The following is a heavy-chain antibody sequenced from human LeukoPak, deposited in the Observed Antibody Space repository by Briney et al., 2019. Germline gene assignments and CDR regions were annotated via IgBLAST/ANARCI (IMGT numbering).Heavy chain of an antibody. Sequence: VRSLRLSCAASGFTFADYAMHWVRQAPGKGLEWVGGISWNSGKIGYADSVQGRFTISRDNARNSLYLQMNRLRAADMALYYCAKDSSGYLKGVFDYWGQGTLVTVSS. CDR3: AKDSSGYLKGVFDY. V-gene: IGHV3-9*03. CDR1: GFTFADYA. D-gene: IGHD3-22*01. CDR2: ISWNSGKI. J-gene: IGHJ4*02.